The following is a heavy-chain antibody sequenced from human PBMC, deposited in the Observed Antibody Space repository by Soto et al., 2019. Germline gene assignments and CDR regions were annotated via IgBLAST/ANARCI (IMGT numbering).Heavy chain of an antibody. CDR2: ISYDGSRT. CDR3: AKNSRHIVVLTTFLDS. D-gene: IGHD2-21*02. J-gene: IGHJ4*02. Sequence: QVQLAESGGGVVQPGGSLRLSCAASGFSFNSYGMHWVRQAPGKGLEWVAFISYDGSRTYYADSVKGRFTISRDRSTNTLFLHMNSLRTEDSAIYYCAKNSRHIVVLTTFLDSWGQGDLGTVSS. CDR1: GFSFNSYG. V-gene: IGHV3-30*18.